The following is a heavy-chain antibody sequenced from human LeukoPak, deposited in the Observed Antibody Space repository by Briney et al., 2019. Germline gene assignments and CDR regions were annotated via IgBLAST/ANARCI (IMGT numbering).Heavy chain of an antibody. Sequence: GGSLRLSCAASGFTFSSYAMTWVRQAPGKGLEWVSAISRSGGDTEYADSVKGRFTISRDNAKNSLYLQMNSLRAEDTALYYCARVGVFLGVRGVVPYYGMDVWGQGTTVTVSS. CDR3: ARVGVFLGVRGVVPYYGMDV. V-gene: IGHV3-23*01. D-gene: IGHD3-10*01. J-gene: IGHJ6*02. CDR1: GFTFSSYA. CDR2: ISRSGGDT.